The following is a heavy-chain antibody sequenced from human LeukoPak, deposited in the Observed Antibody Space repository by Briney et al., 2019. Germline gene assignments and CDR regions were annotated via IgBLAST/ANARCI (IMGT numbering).Heavy chain of an antibody. CDR1: GGSITSGDYS. D-gene: IGHD1-26*01. CDR3: ARVWSSFPYYFDN. Sequence: PSETLSLTCAVSGGSITSGDYSWSWIRQPPGQGLEWIGYIYHSGSTYHNPSLKSRVTISVDRSKNQFSLKLSSVTAADTAVYYCARVWSSFPYYFDNWGQGTLVTVSS. J-gene: IGHJ4*02. CDR2: IYHSGST. V-gene: IGHV4-30-2*01.